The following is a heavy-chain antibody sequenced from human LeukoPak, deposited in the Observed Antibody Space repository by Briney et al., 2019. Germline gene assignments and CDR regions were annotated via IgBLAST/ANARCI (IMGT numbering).Heavy chain of an antibody. CDR3: ARAGYDSGWFDP. CDR1: GGSISSYY. V-gene: IGHV4-59*01. CDR2: IYYSGST. Sequence: SETLSLTCTVSGGSISSYYWSWIRQPPGKGLEWIGYIYYSGSTNYNLSLKSRATISVDTSKNQFSLKLSSVTAADTAVYYCARAGYDSGWFDPWGQGTLVAVSS. J-gene: IGHJ5*02. D-gene: IGHD3-10*01.